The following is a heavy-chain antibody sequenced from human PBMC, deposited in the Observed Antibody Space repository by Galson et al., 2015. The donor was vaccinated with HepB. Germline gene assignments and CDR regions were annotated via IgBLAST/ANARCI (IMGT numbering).Heavy chain of an antibody. CDR1: GFTFSRNW. CDR3: ARADTVMVPDYFDY. J-gene: IGHJ4*02. D-gene: IGHD5-18*01. CDR2: ISIDVTKT. V-gene: IGHV3-74*03. Sequence: SLRLSCAASGFTFSRNWMHWVRQAPGRGLEWVARISIDVTKTSYADSVKGRFTISRDNAKNTLYLQMSSLRADDTAVYFCARADTVMVPDYFDYWGQGPLVTVSS.